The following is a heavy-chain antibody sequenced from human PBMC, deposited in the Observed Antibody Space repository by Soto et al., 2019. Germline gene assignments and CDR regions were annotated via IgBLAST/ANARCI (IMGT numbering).Heavy chain of an antibody. CDR2: IYYSGYT. CDR3: ATQGFGVLHGLVDV. D-gene: IGHD3-10*01. V-gene: IGHV4-61*05. Sequence: SETLSLTCTVSGGSISSGSYYWGWIRQPPGKGLEWIGNIYYSGYTSYNPSLKSRVIISVDTSKNQFSLNLTSVTAADTAVYYCATQGFGVLHGLVDVWGQGTTVTVSS. J-gene: IGHJ6*02. CDR1: GGSISSGSYY.